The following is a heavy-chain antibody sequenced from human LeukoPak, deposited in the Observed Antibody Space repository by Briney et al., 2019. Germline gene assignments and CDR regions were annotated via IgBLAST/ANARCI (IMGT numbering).Heavy chain of an antibody. Sequence: SETLSLTCTVSGGSISSGDYYWSWIRQPPGKGLEWIGYIYYSGSTYYNPSLKSRVTISVDTSKNQFSLKLSSVTAADTAVYYRARGLLWFGELWRWFDPWGQGTLVTVSS. CDR2: IYYSGST. CDR1: GGSISSGDYY. V-gene: IGHV4-30-4*01. D-gene: IGHD3-10*01. J-gene: IGHJ5*02. CDR3: ARGLLWFGELWRWFDP.